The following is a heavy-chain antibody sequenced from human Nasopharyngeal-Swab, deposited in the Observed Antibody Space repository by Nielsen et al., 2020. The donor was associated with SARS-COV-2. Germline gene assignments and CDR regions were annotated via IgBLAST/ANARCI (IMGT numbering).Heavy chain of an antibody. D-gene: IGHD2/OR15-2a*01. CDR1: GFTFSSHW. CDR3: ARRPSTANFYAGDY. Sequence: GESLKISCAASGFTFSSHWMHWVRQGPGEGLVWLSRISSDGRTTNYADSVKGRFSISRDNSKNTLHLQMNSLTDGDTAVYYCARRPSTANFYAGDYWGQGTLVTVSS. CDR2: ISSDGRTT. V-gene: IGHV3-74*01. J-gene: IGHJ4*02.